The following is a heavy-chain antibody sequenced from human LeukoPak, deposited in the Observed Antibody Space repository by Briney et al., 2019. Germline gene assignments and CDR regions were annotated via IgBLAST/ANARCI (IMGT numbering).Heavy chain of an antibody. J-gene: IGHJ4*02. V-gene: IGHV1-24*01. CDR1: GYTLTELS. D-gene: IGHD3-10*01. Sequence: ASVKVSCKVSGYTLTELSTHWVRQAPGKGLEWMGGFDPEDGETIYAQKFQGRVTMTEDTSTDTAYMELSSLRSEGTAVYYCATYSSREDLIRYYYGSGSYNYYFDYWGQGTLVTVSS. CDR2: FDPEDGET. CDR3: ATYSSREDLIRYYYGSGSYNYYFDY.